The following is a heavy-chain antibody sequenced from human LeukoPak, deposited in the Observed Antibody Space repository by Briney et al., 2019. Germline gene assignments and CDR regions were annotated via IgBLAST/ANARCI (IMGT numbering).Heavy chain of an antibody. CDR3: TTGITIFGVVDYYYCMDV. CDR1: GFTFSNAW. D-gene: IGHD3-3*01. CDR2: IKSKTDGGTT. V-gene: IGHV3-15*01. J-gene: IGHJ6*03. Sequence: GGSLRLSCAASGFTFSNAWMSWVRQAPGKGLEWVGRIKSKTDGGTTDYAAPVKGRFTTSRDESKNTLYLQINSLKTEDTAVYYCTTGITIFGVVDYYYCMDVWGKGTTVTVSS.